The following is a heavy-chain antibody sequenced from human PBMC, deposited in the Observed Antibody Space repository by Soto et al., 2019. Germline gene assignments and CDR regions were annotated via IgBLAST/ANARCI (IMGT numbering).Heavy chain of an antibody. CDR2: ISGGGDST. CDR1: GFSFSSYW. Sequence: GGSLRLSCAASGFSFSSYWMHWVRQAPGKGLEWVSAISGGGDSTYYADSVKGRFTISRDNSKNTLYLQMNSLRAEDTALYYCAKRKEYVGTLPSDYWGQGTLVTVSS. D-gene: IGHD6-6*01. V-gene: IGHV3-23*01. CDR3: AKRKEYVGTLPSDY. J-gene: IGHJ4*02.